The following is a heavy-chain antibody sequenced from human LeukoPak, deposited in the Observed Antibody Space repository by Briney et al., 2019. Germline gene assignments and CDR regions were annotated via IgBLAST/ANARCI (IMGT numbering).Heavy chain of an antibody. Sequence: GASVKVSCKASGYTFTSYAISWVRQAPGQGLEWMGGIIPIFGTANYAQKFQGRVTITADESTSTAYMELSSLRSEDTAVYYCARGPLDYDSSGYFDYWGQGTLVTVSS. CDR3: ARGPLDYDSSGYFDY. CDR1: GYTFTSYA. D-gene: IGHD3-22*01. V-gene: IGHV1-69*13. J-gene: IGHJ4*02. CDR2: IIPIFGTA.